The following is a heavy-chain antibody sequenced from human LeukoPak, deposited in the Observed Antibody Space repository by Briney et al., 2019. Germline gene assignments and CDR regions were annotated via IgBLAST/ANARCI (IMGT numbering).Heavy chain of an antibody. J-gene: IGHJ4*02. CDR1: GGSISSNY. CDR2: IYYSGST. Sequence: SETLSLTCTVSGGSISSNYWSWIRQPPGKGLEWIGYIYYSGSTNYNPSLKSRVTISVDTSKNQFSLKLSSVTAADTAVYYCARGGAEYQLLSYFDYWGQGTLVTVSS. CDR3: ARGGAEYQLLSYFDY. D-gene: IGHD2-2*01. V-gene: IGHV4-59*01.